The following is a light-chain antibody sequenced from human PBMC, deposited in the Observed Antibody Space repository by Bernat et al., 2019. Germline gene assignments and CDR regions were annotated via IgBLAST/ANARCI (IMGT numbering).Light chain of an antibody. CDR1: QSISSW. Sequence: DIQMTQSPSTLSASVGDRVTITCRASQSISSWLAWYQQKPGKAPKLLIYKAFSLERGVTSRFSGRGSGTAFTLTISILQPDDVATYYCQQYNSYTMLTFGGGTKVEIK. V-gene: IGKV1-5*03. J-gene: IGKJ4*01. CDR3: QQYNSYTMLT. CDR2: KAF.